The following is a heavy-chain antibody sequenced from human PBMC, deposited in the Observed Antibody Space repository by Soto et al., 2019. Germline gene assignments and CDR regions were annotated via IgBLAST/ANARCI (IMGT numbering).Heavy chain of an antibody. Sequence: SETLSLTCTVSGGSISSYYWSWIRQPAGKGLEWIGRIYTSGSTNYNPSLKSRVTMSVDTSKNQFSLKLSSVTAADTAVYYCARDGYSSSWYYYGMDVWRQGTTVTVSS. J-gene: IGHJ6*02. CDR1: GGSISSYY. CDR3: ARDGYSSSWYYYGMDV. D-gene: IGHD6-13*01. CDR2: IYTSGST. V-gene: IGHV4-4*07.